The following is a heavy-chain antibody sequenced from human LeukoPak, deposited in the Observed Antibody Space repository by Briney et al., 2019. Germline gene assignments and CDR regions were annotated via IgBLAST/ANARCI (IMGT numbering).Heavy chain of an antibody. J-gene: IGHJ6*02. CDR1: GFTFSSYA. V-gene: IGHV3-30-3*01. D-gene: IGHD6-19*01. CDR2: ISYDGSNK. CDR3: ARGYSSGWYRVSYYYYGMDV. Sequence: PGRSLRLSCAASGFTFSSYAMHWVRQAPGKGLERVAVISYDGSNKYYADSVKGRFTISRDNSKNTLYLQMNSLRAEDTAVYYCARGYSSGWYRVSYYYYGMDVWGQGTTVTVSS.